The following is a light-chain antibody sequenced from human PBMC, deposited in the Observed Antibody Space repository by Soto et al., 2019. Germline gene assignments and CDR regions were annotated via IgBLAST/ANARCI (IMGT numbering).Light chain of an antibody. CDR3: QSYDSSLSGYV. CDR1: SSNIGAPYD. CDR2: GNM. V-gene: IGLV1-40*01. Sequence: QSVLTQPPSVSGAPGQTVIISCSGSSSNIGAPYDVNWYRQLPGTAPKLLIYGNMNRPSGVPDRFSGSKSGTSASLAITGLQAEDEADYYCQSYDSSLSGYVFGTGTKVIVL. J-gene: IGLJ1*01.